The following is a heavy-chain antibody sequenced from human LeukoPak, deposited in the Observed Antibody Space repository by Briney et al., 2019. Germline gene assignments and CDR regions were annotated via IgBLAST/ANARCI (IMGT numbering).Heavy chain of an antibody. Sequence: GGSLGLSGPPPGLTLGSFTRNWVGQAPGKGREGISYIGIPGSTTYYADSVRGRFTISRDNAKNSLYLQVNTLTAEDTAVYYCVRDGAVVTSGSYPWRYFQHWGQGTLVTVSS. V-gene: IGHV3-48*01. J-gene: IGHJ1*01. CDR2: IGIPGSTT. CDR3: VRDGAVVTSGSYPWRYFQH. CDR1: GLTLGSFT. D-gene: IGHD3-10*01.